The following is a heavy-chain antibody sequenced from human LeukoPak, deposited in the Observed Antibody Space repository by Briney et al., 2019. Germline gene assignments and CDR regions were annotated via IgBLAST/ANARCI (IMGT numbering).Heavy chain of an antibody. V-gene: IGHV3-23*01. CDR2: ISSSGGST. J-gene: IGHJ4*02. Sequence: PGGSLRLSCAASGFTFSSYAMSWVRQAPGKGLERVSSISSSGGSTYYVDSVKGRFTISRDNSKNTLYLQMNSLRAEDTAVYYCAESPMTRVTTGGFDLWGQGTLVTVSS. D-gene: IGHD4-17*01. CDR1: GFTFSSYA. CDR3: AESPMTRVTTGGFDL.